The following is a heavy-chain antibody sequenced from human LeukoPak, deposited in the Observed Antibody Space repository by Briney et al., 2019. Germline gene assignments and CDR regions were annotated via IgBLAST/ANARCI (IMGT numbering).Heavy chain of an antibody. V-gene: IGHV1-58*01. CDR1: GFTFTSSA. CDR3: AADPGYSPFYYYYYGMDV. Sequence: GTSVKVSCTASGFTFTSSAVQWVRQARGQRLEWIGWIVVGSGSTNYAQKFQERVTITRDMSTSTAYMELSSLRSEDTAVYYCAADPGYSPFYYYYYGMDVWGKGTTVTVSS. J-gene: IGHJ6*04. CDR2: IVVGSGST. D-gene: IGHD2-15*01.